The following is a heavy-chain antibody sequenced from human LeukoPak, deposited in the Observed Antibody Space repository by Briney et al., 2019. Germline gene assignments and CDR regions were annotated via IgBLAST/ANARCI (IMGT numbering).Heavy chain of an antibody. CDR2: IIPIFGTA. D-gene: IGHD2-2*02. CDR3: ARTGGYCSSTSCYIPFDY. J-gene: IGHJ4*02. CDR1: GGTFISFA. Sequence: SVKVSCKASGGTFISFAISWVRQAPGQGLEWMGGIIPIFGTANYAQKFQGRVTITTDESTSTAYMELSSLRSEDTAVYYCARTGGYCSSTSCYIPFDYWGQGTLVTVSS. V-gene: IGHV1-69*05.